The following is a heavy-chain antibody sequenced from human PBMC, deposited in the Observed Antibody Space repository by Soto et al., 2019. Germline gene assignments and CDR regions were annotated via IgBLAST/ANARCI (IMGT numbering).Heavy chain of an antibody. J-gene: IGHJ6*02. V-gene: IGHV4-59*12. CDR2: IYHSGST. D-gene: IGHD1-1*01. CDR3: ARDRFHHWNDWWVTSDYYYYGMDV. Sequence: SETLSLTCTVSGGSISSYYWSWIRQPPGKGLEWIGEIYHSGSTNYNPSLKSRVTISVDKSKNQFSLKLSSVTAADTAVYYCARDRFHHWNDWWVTSDYYYYGMDVWGQGTTVTVSS. CDR1: GGSISSYY.